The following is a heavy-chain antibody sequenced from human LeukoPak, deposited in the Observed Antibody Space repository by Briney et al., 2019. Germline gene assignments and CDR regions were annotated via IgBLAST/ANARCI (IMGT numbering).Heavy chain of an antibody. V-gene: IGHV3-21*01. Sequence: GGSLRLSCAASGFTFSSYSMNWVRQAPGKGLEWVSSISSSSSYIYYADSVKGRFTISRDNAKNSLYLQMNSLRAEDTAVYYCARAVHYDFWSGYYKGGSTYFDYWGQGTLVTVSS. J-gene: IGHJ4*02. D-gene: IGHD3-3*01. CDR3: ARAVHYDFWSGYYKGGSTYFDY. CDR1: GFTFSSYS. CDR2: ISSSSSYI.